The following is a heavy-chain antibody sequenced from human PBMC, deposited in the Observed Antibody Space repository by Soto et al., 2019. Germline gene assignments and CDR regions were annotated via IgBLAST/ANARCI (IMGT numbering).Heavy chain of an antibody. CDR2: ISGSGGST. V-gene: IGHV3-23*01. CDR1: GFTFSGYA. Sequence: GGSLGLSFAASGFTFSGYAMSWVRQAAGKGLEWVSAISGSGGSTYYAYSVKGRFTISRDNSKTTLYLQMNSLRAQDTAVYRSAKARTIVPAAIDYSRQGTLVTVSS. J-gene: IGHJ4*02. CDR3: AKARTIVPAAIDY. D-gene: IGHD2-2*01.